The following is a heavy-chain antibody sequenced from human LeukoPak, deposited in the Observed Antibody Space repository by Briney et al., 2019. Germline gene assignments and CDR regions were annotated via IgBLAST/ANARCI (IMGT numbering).Heavy chain of an antibody. Sequence: GGSLRLSCAASGFNLSTYGMHWVRQAPGRGLDWVAVMSNDGSNQYYADSVKGRFTISRDTSKNTLYLQMKSLRPEDTALYYCAKKSIDYDFWSAFDIWGQGTMVTVSS. CDR3: AKKSIDYDFWSAFDI. D-gene: IGHD3-3*01. CDR2: MSNDGSNQ. CDR1: GFNLSTYG. V-gene: IGHV3-30*18. J-gene: IGHJ3*02.